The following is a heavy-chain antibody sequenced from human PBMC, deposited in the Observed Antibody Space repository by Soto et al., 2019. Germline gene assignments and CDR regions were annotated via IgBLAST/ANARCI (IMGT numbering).Heavy chain of an antibody. CDR3: FRGEGLGDDSDYFDY. V-gene: IGHV4-31*03. D-gene: IGHD3-22*01. CDR2: IYYSGST. Sequence: PSETLSLTCTVSGGSISSGGYYWSWIRQHPGKGLEWIGYIYYSGSTYYNPSLKSRVTISVDTSKNQFSLKLSSVTAADTAVYYCFRGEGLGDDSDYFDYSRRGTLVLVSS. CDR1: GGSISSGGYY. J-gene: IGHJ4*02.